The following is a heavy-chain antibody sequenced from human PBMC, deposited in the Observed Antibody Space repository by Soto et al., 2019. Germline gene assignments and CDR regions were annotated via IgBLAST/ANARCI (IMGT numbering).Heavy chain of an antibody. D-gene: IGHD5-12*01. J-gene: IGHJ6*02. CDR2: ISYDGSNK. CDR1: GFTFSSYG. Sequence: GGSLRLSCAASGFTFSSYGMHWVRQAPGKGLEWVAVISYDGSNKYYADSVKGRFTISRDNSKNTLYLQMNSLRAEDTAVYYCAKDRQDIVAPLGVWGQGTTVTVSS. V-gene: IGHV3-30*18. CDR3: AKDRQDIVAPLGV.